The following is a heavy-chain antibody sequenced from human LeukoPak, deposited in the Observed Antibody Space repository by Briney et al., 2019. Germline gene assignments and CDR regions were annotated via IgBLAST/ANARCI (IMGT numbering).Heavy chain of an antibody. CDR3: VRRVVGATSRWFDP. V-gene: IGHV3-23*01. J-gene: IGHJ5*02. D-gene: IGHD1-26*01. Sequence: GGSLRLSCAGSGFTFNNYAVSWVRQPPGKGLEWVSIITDNGGITYYGDSVEGRFTISRDNSKNTLYLQMNSLTAEDTAVYYCVRRVVGATSRWFDPWGQGTLVTVSS. CDR2: ITDNGGIT. CDR1: GFTFNNYA.